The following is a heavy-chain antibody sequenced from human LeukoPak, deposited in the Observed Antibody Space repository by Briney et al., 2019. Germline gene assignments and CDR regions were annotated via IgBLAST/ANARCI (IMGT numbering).Heavy chain of an antibody. V-gene: IGHV3-23*01. CDR2: ISARGGRT. CDR3: VKDWTRVASCLGDTFHI. CDR1: GFDFDYYG. D-gene: IGHD3/OR15-3a*01. Sequence: PGGSLRLSCAASGFDFDYYGMCWVRQTPGKGLEWVSSISARGGRTYYAASVRGRFTISRDDSKNTVHLQMNSLREEDSATYYCVKDWTRVASCLGDTFHIWGQGTTVTVSS. J-gene: IGHJ3*02.